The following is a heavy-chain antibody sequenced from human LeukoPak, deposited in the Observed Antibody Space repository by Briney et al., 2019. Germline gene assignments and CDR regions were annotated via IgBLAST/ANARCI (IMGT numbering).Heavy chain of an antibody. CDR1: GGSISSGGYS. Sequence: PSQTLSLTCAVSGGSISSGGYSWSWIRQPPGKGLEWIGYIYHSGSTYYNPSLKSRVTISVDRSKNQFSLKLSSVTAADTALYYCARGLFPHRAFDIWGQGTMVTVSS. V-gene: IGHV4-30-2*01. CDR3: ARGLFPHRAFDI. CDR2: IYHSGST. J-gene: IGHJ3*02.